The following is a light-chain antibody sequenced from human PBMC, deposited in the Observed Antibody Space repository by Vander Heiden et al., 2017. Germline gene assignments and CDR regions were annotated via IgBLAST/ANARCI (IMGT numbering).Light chain of an antibody. CDR3: QQRSNWPPLT. CDR2: DAS. J-gene: IGKJ4*01. V-gene: IGKV3-11*01. CDR1: QSVSSY. Sequence: ELVFTQSPATLSLSPGERATLSCRASQSVSSYLAWYQQKPGQAPRLLIYDASNRATGIPARFSGSGSGTDFTLTSSSLEPEDFAVYYCQQRSNWPPLTFGGGTKVEIK.